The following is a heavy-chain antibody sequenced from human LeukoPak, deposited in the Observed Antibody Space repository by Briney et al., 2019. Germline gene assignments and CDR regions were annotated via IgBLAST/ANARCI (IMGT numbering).Heavy chain of an antibody. CDR2: IYYSGST. J-gene: IGHJ3*02. Sequence: SETLSLTCTVSGGSISSYYWSWIRQPPGKGLEWIGYIYYSGSTNYNPSLKSRVTISVDTSKNQFSLKLSSVTAADTAVYYCARGGGLIVVVVAADAFDIWGQGTMVTVSS. CDR1: GGSISSYY. V-gene: IGHV4-59*12. CDR3: ARGGGLIVVVVAADAFDI. D-gene: IGHD2-15*01.